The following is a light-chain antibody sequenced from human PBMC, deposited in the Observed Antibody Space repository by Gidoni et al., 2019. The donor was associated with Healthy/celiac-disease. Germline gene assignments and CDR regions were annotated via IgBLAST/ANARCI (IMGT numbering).Light chain of an antibody. CDR2: VAS. CDR3: QQRSNWPPMYT. V-gene: IGKV3-11*01. J-gene: IGKJ2*01. CDR1: QSVSSY. Sequence: DIVLPQSPATLSLSPGERATLSCRASQSVSSYLAWYRQKPGQAPSLIIYVASNRATGIPARFSYSGSGTDCTLTISSLDPEDFAVYSCQQRSNWPPMYTFGQRTNLEIK.